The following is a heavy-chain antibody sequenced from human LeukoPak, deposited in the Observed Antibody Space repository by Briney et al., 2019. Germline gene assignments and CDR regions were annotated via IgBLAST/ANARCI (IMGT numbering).Heavy chain of an antibody. CDR3: ARRTSESNGFEFLDI. J-gene: IGHJ6*02. CDR2: ISPGDSDT. CDR1: GYTFSSYW. V-gene: IGHV5-51*03. D-gene: IGHD3-22*01. Sequence: GESLNFSCEGSGYTFSSYWIAWVPQMPGKGLEWMGIISPGDSDTRYSRPFQGQVTMSADKSISTAYLQWSSLKASDTAMYYCARRTSESNGFEFLDIWGQGTTVTVSS.